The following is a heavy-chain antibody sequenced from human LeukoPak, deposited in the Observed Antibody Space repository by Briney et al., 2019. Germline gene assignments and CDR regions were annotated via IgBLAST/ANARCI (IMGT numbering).Heavy chain of an antibody. CDR2: IYYSGST. CDR1: GGSISSYY. J-gene: IGHJ5*02. V-gene: IGHV4-59*01. Sequence: SETLSLTCTVSGGSISSYYWSWIRQPPGKGLEWIGYIYYSGSTNYNPSLKSRVTISVDTSKNQFSLKLSSVTAANTAVYYCARGAREWFGGIPGSRFDPWGQGSLVTVSS. D-gene: IGHD3-10*01. CDR3: ARGAREWFGGIPGSRFDP.